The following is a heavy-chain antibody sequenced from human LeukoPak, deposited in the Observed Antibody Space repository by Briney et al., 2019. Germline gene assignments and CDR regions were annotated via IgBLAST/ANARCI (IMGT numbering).Heavy chain of an antibody. J-gene: IGHJ4*02. Sequence: GSLRLSCAASGFTFSTHGMHWVRQAPGKGLEWVGYINYSGDTNYNPSVKSRVTISLDTSKSQFSLRLTSVTAADTAVYYCARLHCSGDCVFYYFDDWGQGTLVTVSS. CDR3: ARLHCSGDCVFYYFDD. D-gene: IGHD2-21*02. V-gene: IGHV4-59*08. CDR1: GFTFSTHG. CDR2: INYSGDT.